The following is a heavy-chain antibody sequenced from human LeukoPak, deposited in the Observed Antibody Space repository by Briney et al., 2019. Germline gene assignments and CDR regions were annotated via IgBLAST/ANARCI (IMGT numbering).Heavy chain of an antibody. CDR1: GYSISSGYY. D-gene: IGHD6-19*01. V-gene: IGHV4-38-2*02. J-gene: IGHJ4*02. CDR2: IYHSGST. Sequence: SETLSLTCTVSGYSISSGYYWGWIRQPPGKGLEWIGSIYHSGSTYYNPSLKSRVTISVDTSKNQSSLKLSSVTAADTAVYYCARGRGSSGWYGDYWGQGTLVTVSS. CDR3: ARGRGSSGWYGDY.